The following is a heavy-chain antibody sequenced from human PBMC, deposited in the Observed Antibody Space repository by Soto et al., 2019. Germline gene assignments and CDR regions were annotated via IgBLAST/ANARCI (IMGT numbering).Heavy chain of an antibody. V-gene: IGHV5-51*01. Sequence: GESLKISCKGSGYSFTIYWIGWVRQMPGKGLEWMGIIYPGDSDTRYSPSFQGQVTISADKSISTAYLQWSSLKASDTAMYYCARDIVVVPAAVPPSYYYYGMDVWGQGTTVTVSS. J-gene: IGHJ6*02. CDR2: IYPGDSDT. D-gene: IGHD2-2*01. CDR3: ARDIVVVPAAVPPSYYYYGMDV. CDR1: GYSFTIYW.